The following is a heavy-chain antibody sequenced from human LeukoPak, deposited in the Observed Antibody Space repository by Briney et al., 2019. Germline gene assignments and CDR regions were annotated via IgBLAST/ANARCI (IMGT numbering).Heavy chain of an antibody. D-gene: IGHD3-22*01. J-gene: IGHJ5*02. CDR3: AKGSSGYFFDP. V-gene: IGHV3-23*01. CDR2: ISNDGGGT. CDR1: GFIFNNYG. Sequence: GGSLRLSCAASGFIFNNYGLVWVGQAPGKGLEWVSAISNDGGGTTYADFVKGRFSVSRDNSKNTLFLQMNSLRAEDTALYYCAKGSSGYFFDPWGQGTLVTVSS.